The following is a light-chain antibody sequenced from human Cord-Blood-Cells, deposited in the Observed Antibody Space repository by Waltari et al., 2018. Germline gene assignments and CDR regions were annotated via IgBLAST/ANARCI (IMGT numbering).Light chain of an antibody. CDR2: DVI. CDR3: SSYTSSSTLV. Sequence: QSALTQPAPVSGSPGQSITISCPGTTSDVGGYKYVSWYQQHPGKAPKLMIYDVINRPSGVSNRFSGSKSGNTASLTISGLQAEDEADYYCSSYTSSSTLVFGGGTKLTVL. J-gene: IGLJ2*01. V-gene: IGLV2-14*01. CDR1: TSDVGGYKY.